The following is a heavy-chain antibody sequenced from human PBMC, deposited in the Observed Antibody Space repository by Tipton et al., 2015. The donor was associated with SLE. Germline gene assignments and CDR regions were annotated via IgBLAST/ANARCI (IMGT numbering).Heavy chain of an antibody. J-gene: IGHJ4*02. CDR1: GFTFSNCG. Sequence: SLRLSCAASGFTFSNCGMHWVRQAPGKGLEWMAFIPYDASNKYYADSVKGRFTISRDNSKNTRYLQMNSLRADDTAVYYCAKDFRVEWGAYWGQGTLVTVSS. CDR3: AKDFRVEWGAY. V-gene: IGHV3-30*02. CDR2: IPYDASNK. D-gene: IGHD3-3*01.